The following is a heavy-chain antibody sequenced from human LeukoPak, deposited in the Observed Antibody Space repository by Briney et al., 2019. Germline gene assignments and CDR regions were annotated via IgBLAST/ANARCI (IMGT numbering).Heavy chain of an antibody. CDR2: IYYSGST. CDR3: ATQSPAEQQLFPVDV. V-gene: IGHV4-39*01. CDR1: GGSISSSSYY. Sequence: KPSETLSLTCTVSGGSISSSSYYWGWIRQPPGKGLEWIGSIYYSGSTYYNPSLKSRVTISVDTSKNQFSLKLSSVTAADTAVYYCATQSPAEQQLFPVDVWGKGTTVTVSS. J-gene: IGHJ6*04. D-gene: IGHD6-13*01.